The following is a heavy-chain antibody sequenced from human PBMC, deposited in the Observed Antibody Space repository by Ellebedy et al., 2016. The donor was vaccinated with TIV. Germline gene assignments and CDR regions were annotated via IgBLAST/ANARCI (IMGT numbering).Heavy chain of an antibody. V-gene: IGHV3-21*01. CDR2: ISSSSSYI. D-gene: IGHD1-7*01. CDR1: GFAFSDYG. Sequence: GESLKISXAASGFAFSDYGMNWVRQTPGKGLEWVSSISSSSSYIYYADSVKGRFTISRDNAKNSLYLQLNGLRAEDTAVYYCAGLNYQVLRFDPWGQGTLVTVSS. CDR3: AGLNYQVLRFDP. J-gene: IGHJ5*02.